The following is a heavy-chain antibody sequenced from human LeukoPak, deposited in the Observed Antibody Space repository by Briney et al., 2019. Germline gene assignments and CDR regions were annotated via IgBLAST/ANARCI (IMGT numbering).Heavy chain of an antibody. CDR1: GYTFTSYG. V-gene: IGHV1-18*01. Sequence: ASVKVSCKASGYTFTSYGISWVRQAPGQGLEWMGWISAYNGNTNYAQKLQGRVTMTTDTSTSTAYMELRSLRSDDTAVYYCARDTTGRGFYDAFDIWGQGTMVTVSS. J-gene: IGHJ3*02. CDR3: ARDTTGRGFYDAFDI. CDR2: ISAYNGNT. D-gene: IGHD1-1*01.